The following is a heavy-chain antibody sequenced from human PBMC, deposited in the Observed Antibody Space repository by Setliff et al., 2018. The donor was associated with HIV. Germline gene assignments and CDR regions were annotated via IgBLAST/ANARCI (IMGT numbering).Heavy chain of an antibody. CDR3: ARSRPYNSALDY. Sequence: LRLSCEASGFTVSSSYMAWVRQAPGKGLEWVPTIYSDGSTYHRDSVKGRFTLSRDNSKNTVYLQVGSLRPDDTAMYYCARSRPYNSALDYWGQGTLVTVSS. D-gene: IGHD6-25*01. CDR2: IYSDGST. V-gene: IGHV3-66*02. CDR1: GFTVSSSY. J-gene: IGHJ4*02.